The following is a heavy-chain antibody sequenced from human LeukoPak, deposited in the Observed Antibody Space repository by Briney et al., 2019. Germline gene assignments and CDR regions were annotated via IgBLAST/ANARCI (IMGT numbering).Heavy chain of an antibody. Sequence: LRETLSLTCTVSGGSISSSSYYWGWIRQPPGKGLEWIGSIYYSGSTYYNPSLKSRVTISVDTSKNQFSLKLSSVTAADTAVYYCARLWISQVQDIVVVPAATIGTWGQGTLVTVSS. D-gene: IGHD2-2*01. CDR3: ARLWISQVQDIVVVPAATIGT. CDR1: GGSISSSSYY. J-gene: IGHJ5*02. V-gene: IGHV4-39*01. CDR2: IYYSGST.